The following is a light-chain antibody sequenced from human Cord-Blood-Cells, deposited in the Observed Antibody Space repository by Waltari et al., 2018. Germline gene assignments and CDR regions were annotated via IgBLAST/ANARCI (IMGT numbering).Light chain of an antibody. Sequence: DIQMTPSPSTLSASVGDRVTITCRASQSISSWLAWYQQKPGKAPKLLIYDAPSFESGVPSRFSGSGSGTEFTLTISSLQPDDFATYYCQQYNSYSWTFGQGTKVEIK. J-gene: IGKJ1*01. V-gene: IGKV1-5*01. CDR3: QQYNSYSWT. CDR1: QSISSW. CDR2: DAP.